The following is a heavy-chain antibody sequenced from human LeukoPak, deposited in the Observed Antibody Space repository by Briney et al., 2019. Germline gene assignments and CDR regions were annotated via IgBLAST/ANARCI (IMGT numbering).Heavy chain of an antibody. V-gene: IGHV1-69*04. Sequence: SVKVSCKASGGTFSSYAISWVRQAPGQGLEWMGRIIPTLEIANYAQKFQGRVTITADKSTSTAYMELSSLRSEDTAVYYCARDGYYYDSSGYSESDYWGQGTLVTVSS. CDR2: IIPTLEIA. CDR1: GGTFSSYA. CDR3: ARDGYYYDSSGYSESDY. D-gene: IGHD3-22*01. J-gene: IGHJ4*02.